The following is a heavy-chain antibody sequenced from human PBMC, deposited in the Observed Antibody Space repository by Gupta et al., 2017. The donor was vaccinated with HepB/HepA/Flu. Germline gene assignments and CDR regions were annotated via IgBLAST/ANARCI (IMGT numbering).Heavy chain of an antibody. Sequence: QVQLQESGPGLVKPSETLSLTCTVTGGSISSYNWSRIRQPPGKGLEWIGYIYYSESTNYNPSLKSRVTISVDTSKNQFSLKLGSVTAADTAVYYCARLLRSFDYGDYKPYYYGMDVWGQGTTVTVSS. D-gene: IGHD4-17*01. CDR1: GGSISSYN. J-gene: IGHJ6*02. CDR3: ARLLRSFDYGDYKPYYYGMDV. V-gene: IGHV4-59*08. CDR2: IYYSEST.